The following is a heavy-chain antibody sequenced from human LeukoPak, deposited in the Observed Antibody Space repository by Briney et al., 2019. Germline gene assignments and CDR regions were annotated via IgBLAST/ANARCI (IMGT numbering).Heavy chain of an antibody. Sequence: SETLSLTYAVSGGSISTYYWSWIRQPAGKGLEWIGRIYTSGSTNYNPSLKSRVTMSVDTSKNHFSLNLTSVTAADTAVYYCAREPTSGREPTSGRPLDDWGQGTLVTVSS. CDR1: GGSISTYY. V-gene: IGHV4-4*07. CDR2: IYTSGST. D-gene: IGHD5-12*01. J-gene: IGHJ4*02. CDR3: AREPTSGREPTSGRPLDD.